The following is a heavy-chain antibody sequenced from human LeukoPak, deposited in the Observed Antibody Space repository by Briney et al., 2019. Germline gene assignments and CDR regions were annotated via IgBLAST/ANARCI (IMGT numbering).Heavy chain of an antibody. CDR2: ISYDGSNK. J-gene: IGHJ4*02. CDR3: ARASGVVVPGPIDFDY. D-gene: IGHD2-2*01. V-gene: IGHV3-30*04. Sequence: PGRSLRLSCAASGFTFSSYAMHWVRQAPGKGMGWVSVISYDGSNKYYADSVKGRFTISRDNSKNTLYLQMNSLRAEDTAVYYCARASGVVVPGPIDFDYWGQGTLVTVSS. CDR1: GFTFSSYA.